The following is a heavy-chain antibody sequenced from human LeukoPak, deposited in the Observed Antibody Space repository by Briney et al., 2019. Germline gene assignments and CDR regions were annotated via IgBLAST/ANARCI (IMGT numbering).Heavy chain of an antibody. V-gene: IGHV5-51*06. J-gene: IGHJ3*02. D-gene: IGHD5/OR15-5a*01. CDR3: ARTRRLYDHDAFDI. CDR1: GYSFTSYW. CDR2: IHSGDSKI. Sequence: GESLKISCKGSGYSFTSYWIGWVRPMPGKGLEWMGIIHSGDSKITYSPSFQGLVTISVDQSISTAFLQWHSLKASDTAIYYCARTRRLYDHDAFDIWGQGTMVTVSS.